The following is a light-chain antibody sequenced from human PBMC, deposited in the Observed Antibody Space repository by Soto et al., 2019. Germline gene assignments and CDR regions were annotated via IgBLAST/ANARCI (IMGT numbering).Light chain of an antibody. Sequence: DLQMTQSPSSLSASVGDRVTITCQASQDITNYLNWYQQKPGKAPKLLIYDASNLETGVPSRFSGSGSGTDFTLTISSLQPEDIATYYCQQYDTPSFTFGPGTKVDIK. V-gene: IGKV1-33*01. J-gene: IGKJ3*01. CDR1: QDITNY. CDR3: QQYDTPSFT. CDR2: DAS.